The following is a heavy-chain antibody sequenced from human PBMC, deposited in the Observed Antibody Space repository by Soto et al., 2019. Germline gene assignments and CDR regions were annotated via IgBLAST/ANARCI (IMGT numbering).Heavy chain of an antibody. CDR1: GFTFSSYW. V-gene: IGHV3-74*01. J-gene: IGHJ6*04. Sequence: EVQLVESGGGLVQPGGSLRLSCAASGFTFSSYWMHWVRQAPGKGLVWVSRINSDGSSTSYADSVKGRFTISRDNAKNTLYLQMNSLSAEDTAVYYCARVPLPASYYYYGMDVWGKGTTVTVSS. CDR3: ARVPLPASYYYYGMDV. CDR2: INSDGSST.